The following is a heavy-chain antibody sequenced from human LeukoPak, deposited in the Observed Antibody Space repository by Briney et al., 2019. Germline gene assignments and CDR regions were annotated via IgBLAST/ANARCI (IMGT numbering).Heavy chain of an antibody. CDR3: ARDVWGCSSNSCYARAGEYYYYMDV. D-gene: IGHD2-2*01. CDR2: INLSGGST. V-gene: IGHV1-46*01. CDR1: GYTFTSYY. Sequence: ASVKVSCKASGYTFTSYYMHWVRQPPGQGLEWMGIINLSGGSTSYAQKFQGRVTMTRDTSTGTVYMELSSQRSEDTATYDYARDVWGCSSNSCYARAGEYYYYMDVWGKGTTVTISS. J-gene: IGHJ6*03.